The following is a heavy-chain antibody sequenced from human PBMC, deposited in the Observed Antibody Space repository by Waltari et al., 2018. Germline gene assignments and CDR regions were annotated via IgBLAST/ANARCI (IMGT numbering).Heavy chain of an antibody. CDR2: IWYDGSNK. CDR3: ARVSLRYCSSTSCLQPFDY. CDR1: GFTFSSYG. D-gene: IGHD2-2*01. J-gene: IGHJ4*02. V-gene: IGHV3-33*01. Sequence: QVQLVESGGGVVQPGRSLRLSCAASGFTFSSYGMHWVRQAPGKGLEWVAVIWYDGSNKYCADSVKGRFTISRDNSKNTLYLQMNSLRAEDTAVYYCARVSLRYCSSTSCLQPFDYWGQGTLVTVSS.